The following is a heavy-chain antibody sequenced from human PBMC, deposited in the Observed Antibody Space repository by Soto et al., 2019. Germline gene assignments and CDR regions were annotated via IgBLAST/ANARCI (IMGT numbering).Heavy chain of an antibody. CDR1: GGSINTFY. V-gene: IGHV4-4*07. CDR2: IFSSGST. CDR3: AREGSYSAYNFAHGIQLWSFDF. J-gene: IGHJ4*02. Sequence: LSLTCTVPGGSINTFYWSWVRQPAGKGLEWIGRIFSSGSTSFNPSLESRVAMSVDTSKNHFSLNLSSVTAADMAVYYCAREGSYSAYNFAHGIQLWSFDFWGQGALVTVSS. D-gene: IGHD5-12*01.